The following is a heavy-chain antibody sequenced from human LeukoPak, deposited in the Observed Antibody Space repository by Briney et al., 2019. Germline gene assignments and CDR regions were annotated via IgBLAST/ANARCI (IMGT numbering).Heavy chain of an antibody. J-gene: IGHJ4*02. Sequence: GGSLRLSCAASGFPFSTYWMAWVRQAPGKGLDWVANIRKDGGAKFYAASVKGRFIISRDNAKDSLYLQMNNLRDEDTAVYYCARSNDSSGNEWGQGTHVTV. CDR1: GFPFSTYW. D-gene: IGHD6-25*01. CDR2: IRKDGGAK. CDR3: ARSNDSSGNE. V-gene: IGHV3-7*01.